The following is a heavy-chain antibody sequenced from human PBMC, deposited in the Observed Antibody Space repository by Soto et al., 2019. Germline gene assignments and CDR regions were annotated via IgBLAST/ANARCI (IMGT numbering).Heavy chain of an antibody. CDR1: GFTFSTYA. CDR3: AKPYSSNWYDYFDY. CDR2: ISGSDGRT. V-gene: IGHV3-23*01. Sequence: GGSLRLSCAASGFTFSTYAMSWVRQAPGKGLEWVSGISGSDGRTYYADSVKGRFTISRDNSKNTLYLQMNSLRAEDTALYYCAKPYSSNWYDYFDYWGQGTLVTVSS. D-gene: IGHD6-13*01. J-gene: IGHJ4*02.